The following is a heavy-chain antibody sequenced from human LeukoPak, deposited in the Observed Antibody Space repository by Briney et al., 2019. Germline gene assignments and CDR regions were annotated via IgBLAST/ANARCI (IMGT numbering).Heavy chain of an antibody. V-gene: IGHV4-59*02. CDR2: VYYSGGT. Sequence: SETLSLTCTVSGGSVSGFYWSWVRQPPGKGLEWIGSVYYSGGTNYNPSLKSRVTISVDTSKNQFSLKLSSVTAADTAVYYCARVVSGRFGPSGYFDYWGQGTLVTVSS. D-gene: IGHD2/OR15-2a*01. J-gene: IGHJ4*02. CDR3: ARVVSGRFGPSGYFDY. CDR1: GGSVSGFY.